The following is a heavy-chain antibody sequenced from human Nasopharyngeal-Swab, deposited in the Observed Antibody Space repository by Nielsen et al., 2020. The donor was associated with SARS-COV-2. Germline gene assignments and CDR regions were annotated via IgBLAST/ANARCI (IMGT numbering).Heavy chain of an antibody. CDR2: INTNTGNP. J-gene: IGHJ6*03. V-gene: IGHV7-4-1*02. Sequence: WVRQAPGQGLEWMGWINTNTGNPTYAQGFTGRFVFSLDTSVSTAYLQISSLKAEDTAVYYCGKGGGAYYYYYYMGVWGKGTTVTVSS. D-gene: IGHD3-10*01. CDR3: GKGGGAYYYYYYMGV.